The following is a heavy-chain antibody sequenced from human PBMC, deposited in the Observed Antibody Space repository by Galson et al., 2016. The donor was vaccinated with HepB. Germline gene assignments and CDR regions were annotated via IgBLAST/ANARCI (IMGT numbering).Heavy chain of an antibody. Sequence: LRLSCAASGFIFEDYTMHWVRQAPGKGLEWVSLISWDGGIIHYADSVKGRFAISRDNSKNALYLQMDSLRNEDGALYYCAKDYSASWFLDYWGKGTLVTVSS. V-gene: IGHV3-43*01. CDR3: AKDYSASWFLDY. CDR2: ISWDGGII. J-gene: IGHJ4*02. D-gene: IGHD2-2*01. CDR1: GFIFEDYT.